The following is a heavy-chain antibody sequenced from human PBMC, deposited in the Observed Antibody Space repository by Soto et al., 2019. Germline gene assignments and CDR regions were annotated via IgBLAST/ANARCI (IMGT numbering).Heavy chain of an antibody. CDR1: GGSFGSSA. CDR3: ARLRRDWGDAFDL. CDR2: IIPVFDKA. V-gene: IGHV1-69*01. J-gene: IGHJ3*01. D-gene: IGHD3-16*01. Sequence: QVQLVQSGADVKKPGSSVKVSCKASGGSFGSSAISWVRQAPAQGLEWMGEIIPVFDKANYAQNSQGRLTITADEPTGTVFMLLSSLRSEDTAVYFCARLRRDWGDAFDLWGLGTLVTVSS.